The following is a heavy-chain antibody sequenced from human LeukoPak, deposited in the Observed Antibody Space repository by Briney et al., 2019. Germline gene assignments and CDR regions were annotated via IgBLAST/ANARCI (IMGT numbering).Heavy chain of an antibody. V-gene: IGHV3-48*04. D-gene: IGHD5-18*01. Sequence: GGSLRLSCAASGFTFSSYGMHWVRQAPGKGLEWVSYISSSGSTIYYADSVKGRFTISRDNAKNSLYLQMNSLRAEDTAVYYCARGGYSYGYFVGSVAYWGQGTLVTVSS. J-gene: IGHJ4*02. CDR1: GFTFSSYG. CDR3: ARGGYSYGYFVGSVAY. CDR2: ISSSGSTI.